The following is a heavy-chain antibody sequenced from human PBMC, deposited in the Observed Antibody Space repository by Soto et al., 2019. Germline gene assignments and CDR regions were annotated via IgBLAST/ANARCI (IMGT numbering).Heavy chain of an antibody. CDR2: TYYSGST. CDR3: ARDGGYCSSTSCFPYYYYYGMDV. J-gene: IGHJ6*02. D-gene: IGHD2-2*01. CDR1: GGSISSYY. V-gene: IGHV4-59*01. Sequence: SETLSLTCTVSGGSISSYYWSWIRQPPGKGLEWIGYTYYSGSTNYNPSLKSRVTISVDTSKNQFSLKLSSVTAADTAVYYCARDGGYCSSTSCFPYYYYYGMDVWGQGTTVTVSS.